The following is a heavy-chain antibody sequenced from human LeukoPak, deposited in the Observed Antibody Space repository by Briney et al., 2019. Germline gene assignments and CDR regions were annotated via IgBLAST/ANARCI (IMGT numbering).Heavy chain of an antibody. V-gene: IGHV6-1*01. CDR2: TYFRSKWYN. CDR1: GDSVSTNNVA. CDR3: AREVRHYYGSGSYYYFDY. D-gene: IGHD3-10*01. Sequence: SQTLSLTCAISGDSVSTNNVAWNWIRQSPSRGLEWLARTYFRSKWYNDYAVSVRSRITINPDTSKNQCSLQLNSVTPEDTAVYYCAREVRHYYGSGSYYYFDYWGQGTLVTVSS. J-gene: IGHJ4*02.